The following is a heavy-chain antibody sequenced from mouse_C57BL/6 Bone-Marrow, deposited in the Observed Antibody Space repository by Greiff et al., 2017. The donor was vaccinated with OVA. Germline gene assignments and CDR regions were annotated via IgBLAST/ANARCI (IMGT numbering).Heavy chain of an antibody. D-gene: IGHD1-1*01. Sequence: LKESGASVKISCKASGYAFSSYWMNWVKQRPGKGLEWIGQIYPGDGDTNYNGKFKGKATLTADKSSSTAYMQLSSLTSEDSAVYFCAREGYYGSSYVGPWFAYWGQGTLVTVSA. CDR2: IYPGDGDT. V-gene: IGHV1-80*01. CDR3: AREGYYGSSYVGPWFAY. J-gene: IGHJ3*01. CDR1: GYAFSSYW.